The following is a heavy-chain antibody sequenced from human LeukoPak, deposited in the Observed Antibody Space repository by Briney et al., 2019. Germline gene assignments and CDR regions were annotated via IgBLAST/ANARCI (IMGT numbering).Heavy chain of an antibody. CDR1: GGSLSGYY. Sequence: SETLSLTCAVYGGSLSGYYWSWIRQPPGKGLEWIGEINHSGSTNYNPSLKSRVTITVDTSKNQFSLKLSSVTAADTAVYYCATREGSLYSSSADYWGQGTLVTVSS. CDR2: INHSGST. D-gene: IGHD6-6*01. CDR3: ATREGSLYSSSADY. J-gene: IGHJ4*02. V-gene: IGHV4-34*01.